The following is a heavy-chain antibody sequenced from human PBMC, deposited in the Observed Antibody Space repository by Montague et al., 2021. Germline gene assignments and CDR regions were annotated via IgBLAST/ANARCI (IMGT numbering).Heavy chain of an antibody. CDR2: TNHRGTT. V-gene: IGHV4-34*01. D-gene: IGHD1-26*01. CDR1: VDSFTDYY. Sequence: SETLSLTCDIYVDSFTDYYWAWIRQPPGKGLEWIGETNHRGTTKSNPSLKTRVSLSLDTSKSQLSLTLQSVTAADTAVYYCVAIKWERQTRNYFEQWGPGILVSVSS. CDR3: VAIKWERQTRNYFEQ. J-gene: IGHJ4*02.